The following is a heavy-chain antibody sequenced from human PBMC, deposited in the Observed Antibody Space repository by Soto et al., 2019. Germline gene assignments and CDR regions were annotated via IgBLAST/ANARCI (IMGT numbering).Heavy chain of an antibody. V-gene: IGHV2-26*01. D-gene: IGHD1-26*01. J-gene: IGHJ4*02. CDR1: GFSLSKARMG. Sequence: QVTLKESGPVLVKPTETLTLTCTVSGFSLSKARMGVSWIRQPPGKALEWLAHIFWNDERSYNTSLKSRLTXPWXXSXCQVVLTMTNVDPVDTGTYFCARALREGLPIYYFDSWGQGTLVTVSS. CDR3: ARALREGLPIYYFDS. CDR2: IFWNDER.